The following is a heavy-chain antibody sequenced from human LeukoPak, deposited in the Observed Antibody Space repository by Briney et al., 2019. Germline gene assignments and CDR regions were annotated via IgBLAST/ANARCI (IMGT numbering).Heavy chain of an antibody. CDR3: ARSGAYSNYQDY. CDR1: GGSISSYY. J-gene: IGHJ4*02. V-gene: IGHV4-59*01. D-gene: IGHD4-11*01. CDR2: IYYSGST. Sequence: SETLSLTRTVSGGSISSYYWSWIRQPPGKGLEWIGYIYYSGSTNYNPSLKSRVTISVDTSKNQFSLKLSSVTAADTAVYYCARSGAYSNYQDYWGQGTLVTVSS.